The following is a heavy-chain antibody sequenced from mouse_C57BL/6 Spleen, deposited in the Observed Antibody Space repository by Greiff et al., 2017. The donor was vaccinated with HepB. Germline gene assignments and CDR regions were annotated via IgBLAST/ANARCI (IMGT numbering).Heavy chain of an antibody. CDR3: ARWYYYAMDY. CDR2: ISSGRSTI. V-gene: IGHV5-17*01. Sequence: VQLKESGGGLVKPGGSLKLSCAASGFTFSDYGMHWVRQAPEKGLEWVAYISSGRSTIYYADTVKGRFTISRDNAKNTLFLQMTSLRSEDTAMYYCARWYYYAMDYWGQGTSVTVSS. J-gene: IGHJ4*01. CDR1: GFTFSDYG.